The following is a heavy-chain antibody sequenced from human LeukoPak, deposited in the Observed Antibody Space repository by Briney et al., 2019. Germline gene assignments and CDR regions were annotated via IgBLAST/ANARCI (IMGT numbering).Heavy chain of an antibody. CDR1: GFSFSSHG. D-gene: IGHD6-19*01. CDR2: MSNDGDNK. V-gene: IGHV3-30*18. CDR3: AKDPSSGWYRWSMDV. Sequence: GGSLRLSCEASGFSFSSHGMHWVRQAPGKGLEWLALMSNDGDNKDYADSVKGRFTISRDNSKNTLYLQMNSLTTEDTALYYCAKDPSSGWYRWSMDVWGQGTTVTVSS. J-gene: IGHJ6*02.